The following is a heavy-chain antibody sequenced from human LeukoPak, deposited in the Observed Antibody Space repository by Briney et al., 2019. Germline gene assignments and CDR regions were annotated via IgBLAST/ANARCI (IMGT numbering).Heavy chain of an antibody. CDR2: ISGSGGST. J-gene: IGHJ4*02. CDR3: AKDRMQQLVFDY. D-gene: IGHD6-13*01. V-gene: IGHV3-23*01. CDR1: GFTFSSYA. Sequence: PGGSLRLSCAASGFTFSSYAMSWVRPAPGKGLEWVSAISGSGGSTYYADSVKGRFTISRDNSKNTLHLQMNSLRAEDTAVYYCAKDRMQQLVFDYWGQGTLVTVSS.